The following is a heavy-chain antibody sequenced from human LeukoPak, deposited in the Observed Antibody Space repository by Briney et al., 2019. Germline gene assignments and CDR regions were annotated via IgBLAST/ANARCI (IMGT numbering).Heavy chain of an antibody. V-gene: IGHV3-21*01. Sequence: GGSLRLSCAASGFTFSSYSMNWVRQAPGKGLEWLSSISSSSSYIYYADSVKGRFNISRDNAKNSLYLQMNSLRAEDTAVYYCARRIAAAGPYDYGMDVWGQGTTVTVSS. CDR1: GFTFSSYS. D-gene: IGHD6-13*01. CDR2: ISSSSSYI. J-gene: IGHJ6*02. CDR3: ARRIAAAGPYDYGMDV.